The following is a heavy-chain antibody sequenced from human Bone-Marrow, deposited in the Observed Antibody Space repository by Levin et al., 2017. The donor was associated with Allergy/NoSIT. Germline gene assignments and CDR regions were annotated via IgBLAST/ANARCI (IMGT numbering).Heavy chain of an antibody. Sequence: LSQTLSLTCTVSGASISSSNYYWGWFRQPPGKGLEWIGSVYYVGSTYYNPSLKSRLTISLDTSNNQFSLRLRSVTAADTAVYYCARLKGHGGYGNEAFDIWGQGTMVTVSS. CDR2: VYYVGST. D-gene: IGHD2-15*01. V-gene: IGHV4-39*01. CDR1: GASISSSNYY. CDR3: ARLKGHGGYGNEAFDI. J-gene: IGHJ3*02.